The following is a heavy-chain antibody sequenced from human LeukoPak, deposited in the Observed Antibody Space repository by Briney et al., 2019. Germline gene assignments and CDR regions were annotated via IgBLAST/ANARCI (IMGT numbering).Heavy chain of an antibody. CDR3: ARGYGDWFDP. CDR1: GFTFSSYA. CDR2: ISGSGGST. Sequence: GGSLRLSCAASGFTFSSYAMSWVRQAPRKGLEWVSSISGSGGSTYYADSVKGRFTISRDNSKNTLYLQMNSLRVEDTAVYYCARGYGDWFDPWGQGTLVTVSS. J-gene: IGHJ5*02. D-gene: IGHD3-10*01. V-gene: IGHV3-23*01.